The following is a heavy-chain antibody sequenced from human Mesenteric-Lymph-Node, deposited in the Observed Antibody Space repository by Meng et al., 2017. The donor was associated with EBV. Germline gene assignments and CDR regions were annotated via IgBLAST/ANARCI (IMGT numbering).Heavy chain of an antibody. V-gene: IGHV1-8*01. J-gene: IGHJ4*02. D-gene: IGHD5-24*01. Sequence: QVQLVQGGAGVKKHGGFVKVSCKASGYTFTRYDVNWVRQATGQGLEWMGWMNPNSGATGSTQKFQGRVTMTRNTSISTAYMELNSLTSEDTAVYYCSRDSIYNGQDSWGQGTLVTVSS. CDR2: MNPNSGAT. CDR1: GYTFTRYD. CDR3: SRDSIYNGQDS.